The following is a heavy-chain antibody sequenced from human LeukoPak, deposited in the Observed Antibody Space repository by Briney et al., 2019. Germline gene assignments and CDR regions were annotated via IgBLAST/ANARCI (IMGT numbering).Heavy chain of an antibody. Sequence: SETLSLTCAVYGGSFSGYYWSWIRQPPGKGLEWIGEINHSGSTNYNPSLKSRVTISVDTSKNQFSLKLSSVTAADTAVYCCARGRIPYYYDSTSSFQHWGQGTLVTVSS. CDR2: INHSGST. J-gene: IGHJ1*01. CDR3: ARGRIPYYYDSTSSFQH. D-gene: IGHD3-22*01. CDR1: GGSFSGYY. V-gene: IGHV4-34*01.